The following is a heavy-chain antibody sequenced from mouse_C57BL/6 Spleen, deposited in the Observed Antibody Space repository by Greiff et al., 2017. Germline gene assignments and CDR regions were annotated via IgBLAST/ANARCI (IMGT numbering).Heavy chain of an antibody. D-gene: IGHD1-2*01. CDR3: ARRRDSSFDY. Sequence: EVKLVESGGDLVKPGGSLKLSCAASGFTFSSYGMSWVRQTPDKRLEWVATISSGGSYTYYPDSVKGRFTISRDNAKNTLYLQMSSLKSEDTSMYYCARRRDSSFDYWGQGTTLTVSS. CDR2: ISSGGSYT. V-gene: IGHV5-6*02. J-gene: IGHJ2*01. CDR1: GFTFSSYG.